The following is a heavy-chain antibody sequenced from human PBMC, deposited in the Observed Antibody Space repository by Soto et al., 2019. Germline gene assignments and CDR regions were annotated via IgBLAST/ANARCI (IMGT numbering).Heavy chain of an antibody. V-gene: IGHV1-18*01. CDR1: GYTFTSYG. CDR2: ISAYNGNT. CDR3: ARDLAVGLVDY. J-gene: IGHJ4*02. D-gene: IGHD6-19*01. Sequence: QVQLVQSGAEVKKPGASVKVSCKASGYTFTSYGISWVRQAPGQGLEWMGWISAYNGNTKYAQKLQGRVTMPTDTPTSTAYMEVRSLRSDDTAVYYCARDLAVGLVDYWGQGTLVTVSS.